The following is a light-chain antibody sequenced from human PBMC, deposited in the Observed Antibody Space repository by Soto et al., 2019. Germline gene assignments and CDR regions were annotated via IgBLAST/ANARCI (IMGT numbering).Light chain of an antibody. CDR2: DVT. CDR3: SSYTSRNTVV. V-gene: IGLV2-14*01. J-gene: IGLJ2*01. CDR1: SSDIDGYDY. Sequence: QSALTQPASVSGSPGQSITMSCTGASSDIDGYDYVSWYQHHPGEAPKLLIYDVTNPPSGVSNRFSASKSGNTASLTISGLQAEDEADYYCSSYTSRNTVVFGGGTKLTVL.